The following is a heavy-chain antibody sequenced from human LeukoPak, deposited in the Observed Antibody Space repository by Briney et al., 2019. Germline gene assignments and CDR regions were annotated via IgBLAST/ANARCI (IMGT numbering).Heavy chain of an antibody. V-gene: IGHV1-2*02. CDR2: INPNSGGT. D-gene: IGHD4-17*01. J-gene: IGHJ6*04. CDR3: ARDLSGYGAGMDV. Sequence: GSVKVSCKASGYTFTGYYMHWVRQAPGQGLEWMGWINPNSGGTNYAQKFQGRVTMTRDTSISTAYMELSRLRSDDTAVYYCARDLSGYGAGMDVWGKGTTVTVSS. CDR1: GYTFTGYY.